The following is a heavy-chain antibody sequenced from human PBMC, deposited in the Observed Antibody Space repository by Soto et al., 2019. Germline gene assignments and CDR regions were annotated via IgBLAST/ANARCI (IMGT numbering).Heavy chain of an antibody. CDR2: IDPSDSYT. V-gene: IGHV5-10-1*01. CDR3: ARQGYCSSTSCYTLFDY. Sequence: GESLKISCKGSGYSFTSYWISWVRQMPGKGLEWMGTIDPSDSYTNYSPSFQGHVTISADKSISTAYLQWSSLKASDTAMYYCARQGYCSSTSCYTLFDYWGQGTLVTVSS. CDR1: GYSFTSYW. D-gene: IGHD2-2*02. J-gene: IGHJ4*02.